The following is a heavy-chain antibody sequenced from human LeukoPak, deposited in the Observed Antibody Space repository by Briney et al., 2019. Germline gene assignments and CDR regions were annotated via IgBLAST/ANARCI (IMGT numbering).Heavy chain of an antibody. D-gene: IGHD3-9*01. J-gene: IGHJ4*02. V-gene: IGHV3-7*05. CDR3: ARAAYYRFDY. Sequence: QPGGSLRLSCAASGFTFSSYWMSWVRQAPGKGPEWVANIKQDGSEKYYVDSVKGRFTISRDNAKNSLYLQMNSLRAEDMAVYYCARAAYYRFDYWGQGTLVTVPS. CDR1: GFTFSSYW. CDR2: IKQDGSEK.